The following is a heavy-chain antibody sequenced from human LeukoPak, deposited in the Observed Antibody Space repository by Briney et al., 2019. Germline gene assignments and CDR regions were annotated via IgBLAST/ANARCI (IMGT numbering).Heavy chain of an antibody. Sequence: PGGSLRLSCAASGFTFSSYGMHWVRQAPGKGLEWVAFIRYDGSNKYYADSVKGRFTISRDNSKNTLYLQMNSLRAEDTAVYYCAKDRGADTAMSLFGLFDYWGQGTLVTVSS. CDR3: AKDRGADTAMSLFGLFDY. CDR1: GFTFSSYG. CDR2: IRYDGSNK. V-gene: IGHV3-30*02. D-gene: IGHD5-18*01. J-gene: IGHJ4*02.